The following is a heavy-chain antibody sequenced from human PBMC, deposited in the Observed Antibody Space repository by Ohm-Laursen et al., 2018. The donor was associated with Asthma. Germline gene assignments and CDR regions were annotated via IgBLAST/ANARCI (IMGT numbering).Heavy chain of an antibody. V-gene: IGHV3-33*08. D-gene: IGHD3-16*01. CDR1: GFTFSSYG. CDR3: ATNLPYEAENY. CDR2: IWYDGSNK. Sequence: SLRLSCAASGFTFSSYGMHWVRQAPGKGLEWVAVIWYDGSNKYYADSVKGRSTISRDNSKNTLHLQMNSLRAEDTAVYYCATNLPYEAENYWGQGTLVTVSS. J-gene: IGHJ4*02.